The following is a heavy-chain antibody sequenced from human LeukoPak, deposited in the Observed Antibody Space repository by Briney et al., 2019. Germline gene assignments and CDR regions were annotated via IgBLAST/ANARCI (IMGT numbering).Heavy chain of an antibody. Sequence: TLSLTCTVSGGSISSGGYYWSWVRRPPGKGLEWIGYIYHSGSTYDNPSLKSRVTISVDRSKNQFSLKLSSVTAADTAVYYCARDKSLDYWGQGTLVTVSS. CDR2: IYHSGST. V-gene: IGHV4-30-2*01. CDR3: ARDKSLDY. J-gene: IGHJ4*02. CDR1: GGSISSGGYY.